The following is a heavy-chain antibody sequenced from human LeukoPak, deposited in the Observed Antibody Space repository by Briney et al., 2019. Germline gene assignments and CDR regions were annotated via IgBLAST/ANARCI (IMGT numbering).Heavy chain of an antibody. Sequence: SETLSLTCTVSGGSISGYYWSWIRQPPGKGLEWIGYIYYSGSTNYNPSLKSRVTISVDTSKNQFSLELSSVTAADTAVYYCARDYYGSGTYNWFDPWGQGTLVTVSS. CDR1: GGSISGYY. J-gene: IGHJ5*02. CDR2: IYYSGST. D-gene: IGHD3-10*01. V-gene: IGHV4-59*01. CDR3: ARDYYGSGTYNWFDP.